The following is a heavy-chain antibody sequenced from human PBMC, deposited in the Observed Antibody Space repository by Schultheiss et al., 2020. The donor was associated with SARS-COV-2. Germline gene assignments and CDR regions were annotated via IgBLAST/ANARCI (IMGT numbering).Heavy chain of an antibody. CDR3: SREPYSTGWYFDL. CDR2: ISYDGSNK. CDR1: GFTFSSYA. D-gene: IGHD2-21*01. J-gene: IGHJ2*01. V-gene: IGHV3-30*07. Sequence: GGSLRLSCAASGFTFSSYAMHWVRQAPGKGLEWVAVISYDGSNKYYADSVKGRFTISRDNAKNSLYLQMNSLRAEDTAVYYCSREPYSTGWYFDLWGRGTLVTVSS.